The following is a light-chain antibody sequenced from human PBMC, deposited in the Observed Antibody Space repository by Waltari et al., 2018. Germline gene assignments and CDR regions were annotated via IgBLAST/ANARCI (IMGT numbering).Light chain of an antibody. CDR3: QHRSNWALT. J-gene: IGKJ4*01. CDR1: QSVSTY. Sequence: EICLTQSPATLSLSPGERATLSCRASQSVSTYFAWYQQQPGQAPRLLIYDASNRATGIPARFSGSGSGTDFTLTISSLEPEDFAVYFCQHRSNWALTFGGGTKVEIK. V-gene: IGKV3-11*01. CDR2: DAS.